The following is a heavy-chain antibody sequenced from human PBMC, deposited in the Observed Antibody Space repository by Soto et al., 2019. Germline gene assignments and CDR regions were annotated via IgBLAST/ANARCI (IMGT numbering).Heavy chain of an antibody. J-gene: IGHJ3*02. CDR2: IIPIFGTA. V-gene: IGHV1-69*13. CDR1: GGTFSSYD. D-gene: IGHD6-19*01. CDR3: ARDSFRQWLVSDAFDI. Sequence: GASVKVSCKASGGTFSSYDISGVRQAPGQGLEWMGGIIPIFGTANYAQKFQGRVTITADESTSTAYMELSSLRSEDTAVYYCARDSFRQWLVSDAFDIWGQGTMVTVSS.